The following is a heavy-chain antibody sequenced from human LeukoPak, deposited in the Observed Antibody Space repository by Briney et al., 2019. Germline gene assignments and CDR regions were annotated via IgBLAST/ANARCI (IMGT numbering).Heavy chain of an antibody. J-gene: IGHJ4*02. Sequence: PGGSLRPSCAASGFTFSSYWMSWVRQAPGKGLEWVANIRQDGSETYYVDSVKGRFTISRDNAKNSVYLQMNSLRAEDTAVYFCAKDNPLPLWGQGTLVSVSS. CDR3: AKDNPLPL. D-gene: IGHD1-14*01. V-gene: IGHV3-7*04. CDR1: GFTFSSYW. CDR2: IRQDGSET.